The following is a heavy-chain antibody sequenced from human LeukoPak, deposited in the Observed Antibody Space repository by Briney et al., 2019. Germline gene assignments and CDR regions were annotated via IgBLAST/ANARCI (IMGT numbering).Heavy chain of an antibody. CDR3: AKDSVSWQY. D-gene: IGHD6-13*01. V-gene: IGHV3-23*01. J-gene: IGHJ4*02. CDR2: ISGSGGSK. Sequence: SGASRRLSCAASGFTFSSNAMSWVRKSPGKGLEWVSSISGSGGSKKYADSVKGRFTISRDNFKNTLYLQMSGLTVADTAVYFCAKDSVSWQYWGQGTLVT. CDR1: GFTFSSNA.